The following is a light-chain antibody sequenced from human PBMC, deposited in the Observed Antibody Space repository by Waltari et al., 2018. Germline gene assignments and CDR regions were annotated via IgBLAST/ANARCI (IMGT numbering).Light chain of an antibody. J-gene: IGLJ3*02. CDR3: QTGGHGTWV. Sequence: QLVLTQSPAASASLGASVKLTGTLISRHSSNIIAFPQQQPEKGPRYLMKVNSDGSHSRGDAIPDRFSGSSSGAERYLTIASVQSEDEADYYCQTGGHGTWVFGGGTTLTVL. CDR1: SRHSSNI. V-gene: IGLV4-69*01. CDR2: VNSDGSH.